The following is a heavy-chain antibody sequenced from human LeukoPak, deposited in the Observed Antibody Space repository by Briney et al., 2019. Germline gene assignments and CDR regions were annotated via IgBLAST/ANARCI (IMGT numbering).Heavy chain of an antibody. CDR1: GFTFSSYS. Sequence: PGGSLRLSCAASGFTFSSYSMNWVRQAPGKGLEWVSSISSSSSYIYYADSVKGRFTISRDNAKNSLYLQMNSLRAEDTAVYYCARGEGARDGYNYEGPFYFDYWGQGTLVTVSS. CDR2: ISSSSSYI. J-gene: IGHJ4*02. CDR3: ARGEGARDGYNYEGPFYFDY. V-gene: IGHV3-21*01. D-gene: IGHD5-24*01.